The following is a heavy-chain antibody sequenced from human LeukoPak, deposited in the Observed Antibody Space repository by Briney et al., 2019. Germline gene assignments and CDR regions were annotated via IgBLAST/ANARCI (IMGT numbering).Heavy chain of an antibody. Sequence: NPSETLSLTCTVSGGSIRSSSYYWGWIRQPPGKGLEWIGTIYYGGSTYYNPSLKSRVTISGGTSKNQFSLKLSSVTATDTAVYYCAIPSPYSGSFFDYWGQGTLVTVSS. CDR3: AIPSPYSGSFFDY. D-gene: IGHD1-26*01. V-gene: IGHV4-39*01. CDR2: IYYGGST. J-gene: IGHJ4*02. CDR1: GGSIRSSSYY.